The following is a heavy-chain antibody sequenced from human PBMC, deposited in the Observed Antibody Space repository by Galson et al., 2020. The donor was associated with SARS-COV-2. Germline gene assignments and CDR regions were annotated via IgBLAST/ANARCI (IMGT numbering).Heavy chain of an antibody. CDR1: GFTFSSYS. CDR3: ARPGIAVADSYYFDY. CDR2: ISSSSSHI. D-gene: IGHD6-19*01. J-gene: IGHJ4*02. V-gene: IGHV3-21*01. Sequence: KIGESLKISCAASGFTFSSYSMNWVRQAPGKGLEWVSSISSSSSHIYYADSVKGRFTISRDNAKNSLYLQMNSLRAEDTAVYYCARPGIAVADSYYFDYWGQGTLVTVSS.